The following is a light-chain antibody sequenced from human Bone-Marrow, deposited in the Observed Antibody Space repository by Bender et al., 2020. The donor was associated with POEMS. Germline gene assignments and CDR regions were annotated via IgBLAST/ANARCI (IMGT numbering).Light chain of an antibody. CDR3: TSYAASSMVV. J-gene: IGLJ2*01. CDR1: SNDVGDYNY. V-gene: IGLV2-8*01. Sequence: QSDLTQPASVSGSPGQSITISCTGTSNDVGDYNYVSWYQHHPGKAPKLMIYEVNKRPSGVPDRFSGSKSGNTASLTVSGLQAEDEAEYYCTSYAASSMVVFGGGTKLTVL. CDR2: EVN.